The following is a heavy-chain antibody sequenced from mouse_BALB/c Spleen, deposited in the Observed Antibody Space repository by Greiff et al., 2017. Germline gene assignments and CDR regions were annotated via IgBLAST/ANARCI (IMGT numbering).Heavy chain of an antibody. CDR3: ARSGLRHAMDY. CDR2: INSNGGST. CDR1: GFTFSSYG. V-gene: IGHV5-6-3*01. Sequence: VHVKQSGGGLVQPGGSLKLSCAASGFTFSSYGMSWVRQTPDKRLELVATINSNGGSTYYPDSVKGRFTISRDNAKNTLYLQMSSLKSEDTAMYYCARSGLRHAMDYWGQGTSVTVSS. D-gene: IGHD2-4*01. J-gene: IGHJ4*01.